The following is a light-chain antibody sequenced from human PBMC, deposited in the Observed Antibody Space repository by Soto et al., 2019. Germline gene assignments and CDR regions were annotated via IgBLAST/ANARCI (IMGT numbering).Light chain of an antibody. CDR3: QQYDNLPPTWT. CDR1: QGIATY. J-gene: IGKJ1*01. V-gene: IGKV1-33*01. CDR2: DES. Sequence: DIQMSQSLSSLAASVGNRVTITCQESQGIATYLNWYQQKPGKAPNLLIYDESNLETGVASRFSGGGSGTHFTFTISKLQPEDIATYYCQQYDNLPPTWTFGQGTTVDIK.